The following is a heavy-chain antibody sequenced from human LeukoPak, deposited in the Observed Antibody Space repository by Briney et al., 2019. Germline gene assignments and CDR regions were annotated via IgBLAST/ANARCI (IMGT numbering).Heavy chain of an antibody. D-gene: IGHD4-11*01. CDR1: GFTFSSYS. CDR2: ISSSSSTI. Sequence: GGSLRLSCAASGFTFSSYSMNWVRQAPGKGLGWVSYISSSSSTIYYADSVKGRFTISRDNAKNSLYLQMNSLRAEDTAVYYCARVHKTTVTNDAFDIWGQGTMVTVSS. V-gene: IGHV3-48*01. J-gene: IGHJ3*02. CDR3: ARVHKTTVTNDAFDI.